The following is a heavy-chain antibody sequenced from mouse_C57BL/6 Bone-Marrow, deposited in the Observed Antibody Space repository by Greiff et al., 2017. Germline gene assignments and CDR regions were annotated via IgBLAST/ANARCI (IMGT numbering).Heavy chain of an antibody. CDR3: ARESPPYYYGSSRVFAY. CDR1: GFTFSSYA. V-gene: IGHV5-4*01. D-gene: IGHD1-1*01. Sequence: EVKLVESGGGLVKPGGSLKLSCAASGFTFSSYAMSWVRQTPEKRLEWVATISGGGSYTYYPDNVKGRFTISRDNAKNNLYLQMSHLKSEDTAMYYCARESPPYYYGSSRVFAYWGQGTLVTVSA. CDR2: ISGGGSYT. J-gene: IGHJ3*01.